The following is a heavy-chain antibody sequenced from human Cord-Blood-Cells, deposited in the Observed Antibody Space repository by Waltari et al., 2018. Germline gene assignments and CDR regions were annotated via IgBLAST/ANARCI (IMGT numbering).Heavy chain of an antibody. Sequence: QVQLVESGGGVVQPGRSLRLSCAGSGFTFSSYGMHWVRQAPGKGLEWVAVISYDGSNKYYADSVKGRFTISRDNSKNTLYLQMNSLRAEDTAVYYCAKYAFDIWGQGTMVTVSS. CDR2: ISYDGSNK. J-gene: IGHJ3*02. V-gene: IGHV3-30*18. CDR3: AKYAFDI. CDR1: GFTFSSYG.